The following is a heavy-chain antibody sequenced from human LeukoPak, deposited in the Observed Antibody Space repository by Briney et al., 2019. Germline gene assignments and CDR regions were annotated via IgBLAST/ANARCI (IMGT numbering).Heavy chain of an antibody. CDR1: GGSVSSYY. D-gene: IGHD1-26*01. CDR2: IYYSGST. Sequence: PSETLSLTCTVSGGSVSSYYWSWIRQPPGKGLEWIGYIYYSGSTNYNPSLKSRVTISVDTSKNQFSLKLSSVTAADTAVYYCARAAVVGAYYYYYGMDVWGQGTTGTVSS. CDR3: ARAAVVGAYYYYYGMDV. V-gene: IGHV4-59*02. J-gene: IGHJ6*02.